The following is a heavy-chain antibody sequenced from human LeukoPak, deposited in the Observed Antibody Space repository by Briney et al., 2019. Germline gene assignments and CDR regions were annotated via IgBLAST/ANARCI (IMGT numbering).Heavy chain of an antibody. CDR3: ARDLWVYDILTGYYYYYYGMDV. V-gene: IGHV4-38-2*02. J-gene: IGHJ6*04. Sequence: PSETLSLTCAVSGYSISSGYYWGWIRQPPGKGLEWIGYIYYSGSTNYNPSLKSRVTISVDTSKNQFSLKLSSVTAADTAVYYCARDLWVYDILTGYYYYYYGMDVWGKGTTVTVSS. CDR2: IYYSGST. CDR1: GYSISSGYY. D-gene: IGHD3-9*01.